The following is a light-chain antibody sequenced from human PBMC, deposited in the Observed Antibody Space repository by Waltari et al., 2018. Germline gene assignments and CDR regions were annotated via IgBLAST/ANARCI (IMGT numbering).Light chain of an antibody. CDR3: GAWDDTLRFV. CDR2: RNN. Sequence: QSVLSQPPSASGTPGQRVTISCSGTSSNIGSNYVYWYHHLPGMAPKLLLYRNNQRPPGVPDRFSSSKSGTSASLAIRELRSEDEADYYCGAWDDTLRFVFGGGTRLTVL. J-gene: IGLJ2*01. CDR1: SSNIGSNY. V-gene: IGLV1-47*01.